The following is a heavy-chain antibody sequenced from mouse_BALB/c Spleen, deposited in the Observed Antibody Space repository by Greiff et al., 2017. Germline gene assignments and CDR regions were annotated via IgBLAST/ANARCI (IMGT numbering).Heavy chain of an antibody. D-gene: IGHD4-1*01. Sequence: VQLQQSGAELVKPGASVKLSCTASGFNIKDTYMHWVKQRPEQGLEWIGRIDPANDNTKYDPKFQGKATITADTSSNTAYLQLSSLTSEDTAVYYCARDWDGYFDVWGAGTTVTVSS. CDR2: IDPANDNT. J-gene: IGHJ1*01. CDR1: GFNIKDTY. CDR3: ARDWDGYFDV. V-gene: IGHV14-3*02.